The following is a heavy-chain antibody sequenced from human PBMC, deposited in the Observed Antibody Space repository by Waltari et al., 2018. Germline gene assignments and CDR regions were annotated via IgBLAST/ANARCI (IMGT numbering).Heavy chain of an antibody. CDR2: IYPVHSDT. V-gene: IGHV5-51*01. D-gene: IGHD5-12*01. J-gene: IGHJ4*02. CDR1: GYSFTSYC. Sequence: EVQLVQSGAEVKKPGESLKISCKGSGYSFTSYCVGWVRQLPGKGLEWMGIIYPVHSDTRYSPSFQGQSTISADKSISTAYLQWSSLKASDTAMYYCARVRAEGREYSGYVKDYWGQVTLVTVSS. CDR3: ARVRAEGREYSGYVKDY.